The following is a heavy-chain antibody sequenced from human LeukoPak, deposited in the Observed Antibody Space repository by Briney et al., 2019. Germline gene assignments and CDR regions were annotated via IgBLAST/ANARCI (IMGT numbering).Heavy chain of an antibody. D-gene: IGHD1-14*01. CDR1: GGSISSYY. Sequence: SETLSLTCTVSGGSISSYYWSWIRQPPGKGLEWIGYIYYSGSTNYNPSLKSRVTISVDTSKNQFSLKLSSVTAADTAVYYCARGEGTLHYYYGMDVWGQGTTVTVSS. V-gene: IGHV4-59*08. J-gene: IGHJ6*02. CDR3: ARGEGTLHYYYGMDV. CDR2: IYYSGST.